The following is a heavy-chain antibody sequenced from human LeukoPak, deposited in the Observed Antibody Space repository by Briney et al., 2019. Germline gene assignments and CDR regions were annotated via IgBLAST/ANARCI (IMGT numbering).Heavy chain of an antibody. V-gene: IGHV3-53*05. D-gene: IGHD1-26*01. CDR2: IYSGGST. J-gene: IGHJ4*02. CDR1: GFTVSSNY. CDR3: ATDKYSGSYSKAGGY. Sequence: PGGSLRLSCAASGFTVSSNYMSWVRQAPGKGLEWVSVIYSGGSTYYADSVKGRFTISRDNSKNTLYLQMNSLRAEDTAVYYCATDKYSGSYSKAGGYWGQGTLVTVSS.